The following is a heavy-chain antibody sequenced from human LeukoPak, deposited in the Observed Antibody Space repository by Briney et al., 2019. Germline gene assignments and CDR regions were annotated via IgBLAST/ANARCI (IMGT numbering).Heavy chain of an antibody. CDR1: GFIVSSIY. Sequence: PGGSLRLSCAASGFIVSSIYMSWVRQAPGKGLEWVSVIYTGGSTYYADSVKGRFTISRDNSKNTVYLQMSSLRAEDTAVYYCAKEGDCSTTSCLTGGLDVWGKGTTVTVSS. CDR3: AKEGDCSTTSCLTGGLDV. CDR2: IYTGGST. D-gene: IGHD2-2*01. J-gene: IGHJ6*04. V-gene: IGHV3-53*01.